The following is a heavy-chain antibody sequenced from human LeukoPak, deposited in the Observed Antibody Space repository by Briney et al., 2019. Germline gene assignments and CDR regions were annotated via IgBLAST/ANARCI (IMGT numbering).Heavy chain of an antibody. J-gene: IGHJ3*02. V-gene: IGHV4-34*01. CDR1: GGSFSGYY. D-gene: IGHD6-19*01. Sequence: PSETLSLTCAVYGGSFSGYYWSWIRQPPGKGLEWIGEINPSGSTNYNPSLKSRVTISVDTSKNQFSLKLSSVTAADTAVYYCARYSGRLNAFDIWGQGTMVTVSS. CDR3: ARYSGRLNAFDI. CDR2: INPSGST.